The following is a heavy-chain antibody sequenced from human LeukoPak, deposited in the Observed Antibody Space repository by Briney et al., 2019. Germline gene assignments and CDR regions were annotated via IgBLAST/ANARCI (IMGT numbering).Heavy chain of an antibody. CDR1: GSSISSGYY. CDR3: AREGLDCSSTSCYSADY. D-gene: IGHD2-2*01. V-gene: IGHV4-38-2*02. Sequence: SETLSLTCAVSGSSISSGYYWGWIRQPPGKGLEWIGSIYHSGSTYYNPSLKSRVTISVDTSKNQFSLKLSSVTAADTAVYYCAREGLDCSSTSCYSADYWGQGTLVTVSS. CDR2: IYHSGST. J-gene: IGHJ4*02.